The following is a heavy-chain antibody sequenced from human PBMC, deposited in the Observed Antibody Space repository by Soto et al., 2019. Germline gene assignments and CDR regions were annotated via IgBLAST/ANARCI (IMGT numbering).Heavy chain of an antibody. J-gene: IGHJ6*03. D-gene: IGHD6-19*01. CDR1: GGSISSYY. V-gene: IGHV4-59*01. CDR2: IYYSGST. CDR3: ARVSSVSVLYYYYYMDV. Sequence: PSETLSLTCTVSGGSISSYYWSLIRQPPGKGLEWIGYIYYSGSTNYNPSLKSRVTISVDTSKNQFSLKLSSVTAADTAVYYCARVSSVSVLYYYYYMDVWGKGTTVTVSS.